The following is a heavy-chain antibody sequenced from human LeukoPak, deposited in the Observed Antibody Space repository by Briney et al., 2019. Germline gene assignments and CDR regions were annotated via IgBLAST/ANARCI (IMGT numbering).Heavy chain of an antibody. CDR3: ARAPVYYDYVWGSYRPDAFDI. CDR2: IHYTGTT. V-gene: IGHV4-59*11. J-gene: IGHJ3*02. Sequence: SETLSLTCIVSGGSINNHYWTWIRQTPGKGLEWIGDIHYTGTTKYNPSLKSRVTISIDTSKNQFSLELSSVTAADTAVYYCARAPVYYDYVWGSYRPDAFDIWGQGTMVTVSS. CDR1: GGSINNHY. D-gene: IGHD3-16*02.